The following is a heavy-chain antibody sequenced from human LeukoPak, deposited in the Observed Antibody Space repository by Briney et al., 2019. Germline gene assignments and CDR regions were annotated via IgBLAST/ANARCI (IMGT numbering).Heavy chain of an antibody. CDR3: ARETAAGDSDD. V-gene: IGHV3-48*02. J-gene: IGHJ4*02. CDR2: ISSSSSNI. Sequence: GGSLRLSCAASGFTFSSYSMNWVRQAPGKGLEWVSYISSSSSNIYYADSVKGRFTISRDNAKNSLYLQINSLRDTATAVYYFARETAAGDSDDWGQGRLVTVSA. D-gene: IGHD6-13*01. CDR1: GFTFSSYS.